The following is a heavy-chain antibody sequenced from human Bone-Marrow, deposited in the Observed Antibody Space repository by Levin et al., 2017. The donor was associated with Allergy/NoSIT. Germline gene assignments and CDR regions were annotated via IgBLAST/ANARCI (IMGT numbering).Heavy chain of an antibody. CDR3: ARDVGSGSDF. D-gene: IGHD3-3*01. Sequence: GESLKISCAASGFTLSTYAMYWVRQAPGKGLEWVAVISYDGSNKYYADSVKGRFTISKDNSKNTLYLQMNSLRAEDTAVYYCARDVGSGSDFWGQGTLVTVSS. J-gene: IGHJ4*02. V-gene: IGHV3-30-3*01. CDR1: GFTLSTYA. CDR2: ISYDGSNK.